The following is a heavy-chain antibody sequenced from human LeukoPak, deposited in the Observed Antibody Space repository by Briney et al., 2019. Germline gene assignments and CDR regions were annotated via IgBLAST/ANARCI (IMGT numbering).Heavy chain of an antibody. CDR3: ARDRGYSTPPFDY. CDR1: GYTFSSYG. D-gene: IGHD5-18*01. CDR2: IWYDGSNK. V-gene: IGHV3-33*01. Sequence: GGSLRLSCAASGYTFSSYGMHWVRQAPGKGLVWVAVIWYDGSNKYYADSVKGRFTISRDNSKNTLYLQMNSLRAEDTAVYYCARDRGYSTPPFDYWGQGTLVTVSS. J-gene: IGHJ4*02.